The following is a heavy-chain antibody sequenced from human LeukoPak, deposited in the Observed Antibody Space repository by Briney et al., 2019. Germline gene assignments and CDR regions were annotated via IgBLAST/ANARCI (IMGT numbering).Heavy chain of an antibody. V-gene: IGHV7-4-1*02. CDR1: GYTFTSYA. J-gene: IGHJ4*02. CDR3: ARETLPSGFDY. CDR2: INTNTGNP. Sequence: ASVTVSFTASGYTFTSYAMNWVRQAPGQGLEWMGWINTNTGNPTYAQGSTGRFVFSLDTSVSTAYLQISSLKAEDTAVYYCARETLPSGFDYWGQGTLVTVSS.